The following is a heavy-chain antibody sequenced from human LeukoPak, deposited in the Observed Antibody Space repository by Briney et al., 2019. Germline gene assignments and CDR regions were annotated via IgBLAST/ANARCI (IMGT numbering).Heavy chain of an antibody. CDR1: GGFVSSGTYY. V-gene: IGHV4-39*07. J-gene: IGHJ6*03. Sequence: SQTLSLTCTVSGGFVSSGTYYWSWIRQPPGKGLEWIGEINHSGSTNYNPSLKSRVTISVDTSKNQFSLKLSSVTAADTAVYYCAREVAVTTGYMDVWGKGTTVTVSS. CDR3: AREVAVTTGYMDV. D-gene: IGHD4-17*01. CDR2: INHSGST.